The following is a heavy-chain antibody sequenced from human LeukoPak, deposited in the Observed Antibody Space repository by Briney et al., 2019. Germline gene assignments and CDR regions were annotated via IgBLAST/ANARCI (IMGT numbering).Heavy chain of an antibody. J-gene: IGHJ4*02. D-gene: IGHD4-17*01. CDR1: GGSISSYY. CDR2: IYYSGST. Sequence: ASETLSLTCTGSGGSISSYYWSWIRQPPGKGLEWIGYIYYSGSTNYNPSLKSRVTISVDTSKNQFSLKLSSVTAADTAVYYCARIDGDSPYWGQGTLVTVSS. V-gene: IGHV4-59*08. CDR3: ARIDGDSPY.